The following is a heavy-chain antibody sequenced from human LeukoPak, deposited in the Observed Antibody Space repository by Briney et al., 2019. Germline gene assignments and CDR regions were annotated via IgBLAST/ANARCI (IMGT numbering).Heavy chain of an antibody. Sequence: GGSLRPSCAASGFTVSSNYMSWVRQAPGKGLEWVSVIYSGGSTYYADSVKGRFTISRDNSENTLYLQMNSLRAEDTAVYYCARGQVGATDWFDPWGQGTLVTVSS. J-gene: IGHJ5*02. D-gene: IGHD1-26*01. V-gene: IGHV3-53*01. CDR1: GFTVSSNY. CDR3: ARGQVGATDWFDP. CDR2: IYSGGST.